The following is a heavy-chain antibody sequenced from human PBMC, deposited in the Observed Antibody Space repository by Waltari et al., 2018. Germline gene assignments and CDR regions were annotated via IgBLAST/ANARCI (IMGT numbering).Heavy chain of an antibody. Sequence: QVQLQQSGPELVKPSQTLSLTCDISGESISSNGVAWNWIRQSPSRGLEWLGRTYYRSKWYNDYAVSVKSRITINPDTSKNQFSLQLNSVTPDDTALYYCARGRNSGFDYWGQGTLVTVSS. D-gene: IGHD2-15*01. CDR1: GESISSNGVA. CDR2: TYYRSKWYN. CDR3: ARGRNSGFDY. J-gene: IGHJ4*02. V-gene: IGHV6-1*01.